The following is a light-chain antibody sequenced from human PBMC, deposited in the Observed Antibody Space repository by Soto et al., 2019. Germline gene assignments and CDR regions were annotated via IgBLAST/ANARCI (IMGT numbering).Light chain of an antibody. Sequence: QSVLSQAPSASGTPGQRVTISCSGSSSNIGSNTVSAYQQFPGTAPKLLIYFNIQRPSGVPDRFSGSKSGTSASLAISGLQSEDEADYYCAAWDDSLNGYVFGTGTKVTVL. CDR3: AAWDDSLNGYV. V-gene: IGLV1-44*01. CDR2: FNI. J-gene: IGLJ1*01. CDR1: SSNIGSNT.